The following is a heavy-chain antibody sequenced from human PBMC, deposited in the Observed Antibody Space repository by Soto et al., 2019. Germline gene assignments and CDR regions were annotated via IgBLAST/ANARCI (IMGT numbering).Heavy chain of an antibody. J-gene: IGHJ4*02. CDR2: ISYDGSNQ. D-gene: IGHD3-22*01. Sequence: PVGSLRLSCVASGFTFSDYGMHWVRQARGKGLEWVAVISYDGSNQYYADSVKGRFTISRDNSKNTLYLQMNSLRAEDTAVYYCAKGFTYNYDSSGYYTFNYWGQGTLVTVSS. V-gene: IGHV3-30*18. CDR3: AKGFTYNYDSSGYYTFNY. CDR1: GFTFSDYG.